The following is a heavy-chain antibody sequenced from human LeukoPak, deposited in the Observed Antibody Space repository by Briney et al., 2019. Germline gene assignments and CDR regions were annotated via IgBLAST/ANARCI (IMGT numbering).Heavy chain of an antibody. Sequence: GGSLRLSCAVAGITLSSYGMSWVRQAPGKGLEWVAGISDSGGRTDYADSVKGRFTISRDNPKNTLYLQMNSLRAEDTAVYFCAKRGVVSRVIPVGFHKEAYYFDSWGQGALVTVSS. CDR3: AKRGVVSRVIPVGFHKEAYYFDS. J-gene: IGHJ4*02. CDR1: GITLSSYG. CDR2: ISDSGGRT. V-gene: IGHV3-23*01. D-gene: IGHD3-22*01.